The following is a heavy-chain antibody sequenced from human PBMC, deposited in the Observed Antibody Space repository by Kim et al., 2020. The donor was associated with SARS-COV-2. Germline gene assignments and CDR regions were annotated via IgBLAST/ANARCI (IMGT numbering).Heavy chain of an antibody. CDR2: ISYDGSNK. Sequence: GGSLRLSCAASGFTFSSYGMHWVRQAPGKGLEWVAVISYDGSNKYYADSVKGRFTISRDNSKNTLYLQMNSLRAEDTAVYYCAKDQVFGSWYEYYYMDVWGTGTTVTVSS. CDR3: AKDQVFGSWYEYYYMDV. V-gene: IGHV3-30*18. J-gene: IGHJ6*03. CDR1: GFTFSSYG. D-gene: IGHD6-13*01.